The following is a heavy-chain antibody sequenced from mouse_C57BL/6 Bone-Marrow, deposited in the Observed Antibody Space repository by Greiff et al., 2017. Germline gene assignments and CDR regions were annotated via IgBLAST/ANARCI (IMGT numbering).Heavy chain of an antibody. CDR2: INPNNGGT. Sequence: EVQLQQSGPELVKPGASVKISCKASGYTFTDYYMNWVKQSHGKSLEWIGDINPNNGGTSYNQKFKGKATLTVDKSSSTAYMGLRSLTSEDSAVYYCARWRLRRVYYFDYWGQGTTLTVSS. CDR1: GYTFTDYY. V-gene: IGHV1-26*01. CDR3: ARWRLRRVYYFDY. D-gene: IGHD2-4*01. J-gene: IGHJ2*01.